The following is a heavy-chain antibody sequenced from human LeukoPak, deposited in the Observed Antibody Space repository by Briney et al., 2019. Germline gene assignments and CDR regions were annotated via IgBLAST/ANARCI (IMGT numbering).Heavy chain of an antibody. D-gene: IGHD5-24*01. CDR1: GYTFTGYY. Sequence: ASVKVSCKASGYTFTGYYMHWVRQAPGQGLEWMGIINPSGGSTSYAQKFQGRVTMTRDTSTSTVYMELSSLRSEDTAVYYCARDRDGYYHKNWFDPWGQGTLVTVSS. J-gene: IGHJ5*02. V-gene: IGHV1-46*01. CDR3: ARDRDGYYHKNWFDP. CDR2: INPSGGST.